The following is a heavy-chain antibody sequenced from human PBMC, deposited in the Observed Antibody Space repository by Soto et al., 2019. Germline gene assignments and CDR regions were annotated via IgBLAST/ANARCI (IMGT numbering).Heavy chain of an antibody. Sequence: EVQLVQSGAEVKKPGESLTISCKGSGYTFTDYGINWVRQMPGKGLEWMGRFDPRDSYTDYSPSFQGHVTISTDTSISTAYLQWSSPTASDTAIYYFARLRTVRASYFDYWGQGTLVTVSS. V-gene: IGHV5-10-1*03. CDR3: ARLRTVRASYFDY. CDR2: FDPRDSYT. CDR1: GYTFTDYG. J-gene: IGHJ4*02. D-gene: IGHD1-26*01.